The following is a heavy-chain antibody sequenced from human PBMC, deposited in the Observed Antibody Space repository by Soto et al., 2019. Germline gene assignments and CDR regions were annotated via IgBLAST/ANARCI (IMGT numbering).Heavy chain of an antibody. CDR1: GGSISSSSYY. J-gene: IGHJ4*02. CDR3: ARDLGLALDY. Sequence: GGSISSSSYYWGWIRQPPGKGLEWIGSIYYSGSTYYNPSLKSRVTISVDTSKNQFSLKLSSVTAADTAVYYCARDLGLALDYWGQGALVTVSS. V-gene: IGHV4-39*02. CDR2: IYYSGST.